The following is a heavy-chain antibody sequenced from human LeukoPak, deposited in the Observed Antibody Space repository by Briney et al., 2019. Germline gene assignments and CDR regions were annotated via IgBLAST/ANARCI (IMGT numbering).Heavy chain of an antibody. J-gene: IGHJ4*02. CDR3: ARNRDGYNSFDY. D-gene: IGHD5-24*01. Sequence: ASETLSLTCTVSGGSISSSSYYWGWIRQPPGKGLEWIGSIYYSGSTYYNPSLKSRVTISVDTSKNHFSLKLSSVTAADTAVYYCARNRDGYNSFDYWGQGTLVTVSS. V-gene: IGHV4-39*07. CDR1: GGSISSSSYY. CDR2: IYYSGST.